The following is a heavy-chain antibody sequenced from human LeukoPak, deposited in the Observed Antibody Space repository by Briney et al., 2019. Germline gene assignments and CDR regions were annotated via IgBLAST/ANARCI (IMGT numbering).Heavy chain of an antibody. CDR3: AISQGSYYDTSGYLGGDY. V-gene: IGHV1-18*01. CDR1: GYTFTNYR. J-gene: IGHJ4*02. Sequence: ASVKVSCKASGYTFTNYRIYWVRQAPGQGLEWMGWINAYSGNTNYAQKVQGRVTMTNERSTSTADMELESLRSDDTAVYYCAISQGSYYDTSGYLGGDYWGQGTLVTVPS. CDR2: INAYSGNT. D-gene: IGHD3-22*01.